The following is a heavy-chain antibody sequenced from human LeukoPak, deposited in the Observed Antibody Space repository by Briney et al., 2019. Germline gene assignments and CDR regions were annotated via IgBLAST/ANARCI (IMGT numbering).Heavy chain of an antibody. CDR1: GYSFSSYW. D-gene: IGHD2-15*01. Sequence: GESLKISCKGSGYSFSSYWIGWVRQMPGKGLEWIGIIYPDDSETRYSPSFQGQVTISADKSISTAYLQWSSLKASDTAMYYCARQFAFRSGYFDYWGQGTLVTVSS. CDR2: IYPDDSET. CDR3: ARQFAFRSGYFDY. J-gene: IGHJ4*02. V-gene: IGHV5-51*01.